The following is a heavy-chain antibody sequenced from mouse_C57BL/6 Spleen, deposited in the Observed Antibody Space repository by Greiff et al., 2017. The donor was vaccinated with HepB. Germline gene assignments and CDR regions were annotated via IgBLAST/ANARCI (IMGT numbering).Heavy chain of an antibody. D-gene: IGHD1-1*01. CDR1: GYSITSGYY. Sequence: EVKVEESGPGLVKPSQSLSLTCSVTGYSITSGYYWNWIRQFPGNKLEWMGYISYDGSNNYNPSLKNRISITRDTSTNQFFLKLNSMTNEDTATYYGAREGGSSLDDFDYWGQGTTLTVSS. J-gene: IGHJ2*01. V-gene: IGHV3-6*01. CDR3: AREGGSSLDDFDY. CDR2: ISYDGSN.